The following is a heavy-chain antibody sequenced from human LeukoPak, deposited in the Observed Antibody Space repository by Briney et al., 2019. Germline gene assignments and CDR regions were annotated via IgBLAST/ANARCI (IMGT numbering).Heavy chain of an antibody. D-gene: IGHD3-3*01. CDR3: ARDPEYYDFWSGCYGMDV. J-gene: IGHJ6*02. V-gene: IGHV1-2*02. CDR2: INPNSGGT. CDR1: GYTFTGYY. Sequence: ASVKVSCKASGYTFTGYYMHWVRQAPGQGLEWMGWINPNSGGTNYAQKFQGRVTMTRDTSISTAYMELSRLRSDDTAVYYCARDPEYYDFWSGCYGMDVWGQGTTVTVSS.